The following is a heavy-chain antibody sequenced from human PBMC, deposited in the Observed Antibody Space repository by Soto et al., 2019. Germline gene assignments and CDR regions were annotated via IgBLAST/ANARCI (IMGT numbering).Heavy chain of an antibody. Sequence: QVQLVQSGAEVKKPGASVKVSCKASGYTFTSYAMHWVRQAPGQRLEWMGWINAGNGNTKYSQKFKGRVTITRDTSASTAYMEQSSLRSEDTAVYYCARAGGSSGWYFGYWFDPWGQGTLVTVSS. V-gene: IGHV1-3*01. J-gene: IGHJ5*02. CDR3: ARAGGSSGWYFGYWFDP. CDR2: INAGNGNT. CDR1: GYTFTSYA. D-gene: IGHD6-19*01.